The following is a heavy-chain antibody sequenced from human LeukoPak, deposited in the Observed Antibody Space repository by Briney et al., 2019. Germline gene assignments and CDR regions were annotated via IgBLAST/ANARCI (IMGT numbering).Heavy chain of an antibody. CDR3: AKGVNYYDSRPGDY. V-gene: IGHV3-23*01. D-gene: IGHD3-22*01. CDR2: ISGSGGST. CDR1: GFTFSSYG. J-gene: IGHJ4*02. Sequence: PGGSLRLSCAASGFTFSSYGMSWVRQAPGKGLEWVSVISGSGGSTYYADSVKGRFTISRDNSKNTLYLQMNSLRAEDTAVYYCAKGVNYYDSRPGDYWGQGTLVTVSS.